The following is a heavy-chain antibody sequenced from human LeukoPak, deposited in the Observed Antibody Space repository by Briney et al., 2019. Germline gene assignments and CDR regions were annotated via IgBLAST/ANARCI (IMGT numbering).Heavy chain of an antibody. J-gene: IGHJ5*02. Sequence: ASVKVSCKASGYTFTVYYMYSVRQAPGQGLEWMGRINPNSGDTDYAQNFQGRVTMTRDTSISTAYMELTNLRSDDTAVYYCARRYCSGGTCYLVENWFDPWGQGTLVTVSS. CDR3: ARRYCSGGTCYLVENWFDP. V-gene: IGHV1-2*06. CDR2: INPNSGDT. CDR1: GYTFTVYY. D-gene: IGHD2-15*01.